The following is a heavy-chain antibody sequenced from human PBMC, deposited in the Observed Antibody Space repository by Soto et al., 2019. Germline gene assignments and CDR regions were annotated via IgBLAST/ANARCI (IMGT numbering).Heavy chain of an antibody. CDR2: SSPRGDTI. V-gene: IGHV3-48*02. Sequence: PGGSLILTCVSSGFSLSHYPMNWVRQTPGKGLEWISYSSPRGDTIYYADSVEGRFTISRDNARNSLSLHMSSLRDEDSALYYCAKGPHTNVGWPYYFESWGQGVPVTVSS. CDR3: AKGPHTNVGWPYYFES. CDR1: GFSLSHYP. D-gene: IGHD6-19*01. J-gene: IGHJ4*02.